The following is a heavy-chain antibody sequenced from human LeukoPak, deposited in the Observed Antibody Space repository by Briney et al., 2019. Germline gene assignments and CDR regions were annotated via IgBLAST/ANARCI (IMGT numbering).Heavy chain of an antibody. CDR3: ARAPDPWDAFDI. D-gene: IGHD1-14*01. CDR2: TYYRSKWYN. Sequence: SQTLSLTCAISGDSVSSNSAAWNWIRQSPSRGLECLGRTYYRSKWYNDYAGSVKSRITINPDTSKNQFSLQLNTGTPDDTTVYYCARAPDPWDAFDIWGQGTMVTVSS. CDR1: GDSVSSNSAA. V-gene: IGHV6-1*01. J-gene: IGHJ3*02.